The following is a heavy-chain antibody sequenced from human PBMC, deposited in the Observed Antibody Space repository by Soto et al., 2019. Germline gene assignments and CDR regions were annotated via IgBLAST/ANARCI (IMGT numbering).Heavy chain of an antibody. J-gene: IGHJ3*02. Sequence: GGSLRLSCTASGFTFGDYAMSWFRQAPGKGLEWVGFIRSKAYGGTTEYAASVKGRFTISRDDSKSIAHLQMNSLKTDDTAVYYCTRAVSSGWYAFDIWGQGTMVTVSS. V-gene: IGHV3-49*03. CDR2: IRSKAYGGTT. D-gene: IGHD6-19*01. CDR3: TRAVSSGWYAFDI. CDR1: GFTFGDYA.